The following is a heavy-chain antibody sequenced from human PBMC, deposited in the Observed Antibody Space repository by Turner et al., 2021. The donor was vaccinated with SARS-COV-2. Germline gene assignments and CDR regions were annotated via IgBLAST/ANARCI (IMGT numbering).Heavy chain of an antibody. Sequence: LQLQGSGPGLVKPSETLSLTCHVSGGSIKDSPFYWGWIRQPPGKGLEWIGHIYYVGNTHFNPSLESRVTMSLDASKGQFSLSLSSVSAADTAIYYCATLWRTSVAPFDYWGQGTLVSVSS. CDR1: GGSIKDSPFY. D-gene: IGHD3-10*01. CDR2: IYYVGNT. V-gene: IGHV4-39*01. CDR3: ATLWRTSVAPFDY. J-gene: IGHJ4*02.